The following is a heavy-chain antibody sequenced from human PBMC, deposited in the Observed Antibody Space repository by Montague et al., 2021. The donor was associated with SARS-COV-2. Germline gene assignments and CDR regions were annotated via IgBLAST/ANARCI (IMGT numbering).Heavy chain of an antibody. Sequence: CAISGDSVSSNSVAWSWRRQSPSRGLEWLGRTYYRSKWYSDYAPSVRGRLTVNPDASKNEFSLELNYVTPEDTAVYYCVRYSGWFYFDFWGQGTLVTVSS. D-gene: IGHD6-19*01. V-gene: IGHV6-1*01. CDR3: VRYSGWFYFDF. CDR1: GDSVSSNSVA. J-gene: IGHJ4*02. CDR2: TYYRSKWYS.